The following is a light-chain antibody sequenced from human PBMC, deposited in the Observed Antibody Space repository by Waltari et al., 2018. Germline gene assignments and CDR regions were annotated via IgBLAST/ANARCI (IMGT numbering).Light chain of an antibody. CDR1: QSVSSN. V-gene: IGKV3-15*01. CDR3: QQYNNWPPRKV. CDR2: GAS. Sequence: EIMMTQSPATLSVSPGERATLSCRASQSVSSNLAWYQQKPGQAPRLLIYGASTRATGIPARFSGSGSGTEFTLTISSLQSEDFAVYYCQQYNNWPPRKVFGGGTKVEIK. J-gene: IGKJ4*01.